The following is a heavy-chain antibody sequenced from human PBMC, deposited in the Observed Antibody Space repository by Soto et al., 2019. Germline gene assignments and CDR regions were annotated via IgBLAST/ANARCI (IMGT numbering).Heavy chain of an antibody. Sequence: QVQLVQSGAEVKKPGASVKVSCKASGYTFTSYGISWVRQAPGQGLEWMGWISAYNGNTNYAQKLQGRVTKTTDTSTSTAYMELRSLRSDDTAVYYCARSAGHYDIVTGYFDRLLGSWHGMDVWGQGTTVTVSS. CDR1: GYTFTSYG. V-gene: IGHV1-18*01. D-gene: IGHD3-9*01. CDR3: ARSAGHYDIVTGYFDRLLGSWHGMDV. J-gene: IGHJ6*02. CDR2: ISAYNGNT.